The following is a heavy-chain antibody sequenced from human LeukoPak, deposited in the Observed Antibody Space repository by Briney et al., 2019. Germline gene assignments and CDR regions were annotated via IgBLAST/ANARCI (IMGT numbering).Heavy chain of an antibody. Sequence: GGSLRLSCAASGFTFRNYVMNWVRQAPGKGLEWVSSINAGGDSLYYTESVKGRFTISRDNSKNMLYVQMDGLRAEDTAVYYCARELRFLERPVSYWGQGTLVTVSS. CDR1: GFTFRNYV. CDR3: ARELRFLERPVSY. CDR2: INAGGDSL. V-gene: IGHV3-23*01. D-gene: IGHD3-3*01. J-gene: IGHJ4*02.